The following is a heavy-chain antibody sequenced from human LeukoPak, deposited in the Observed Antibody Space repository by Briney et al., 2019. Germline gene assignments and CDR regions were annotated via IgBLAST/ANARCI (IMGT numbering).Heavy chain of an antibody. J-gene: IGHJ4*02. D-gene: IGHD6-13*01. CDR3: ARDFPAAGDFDY. V-gene: IGHV1-46*01. CDR2: INPSGGST. Sequence: GASVKVSCKASGYTFTSYYMHWVRQAPGQGLEWMEIINPSGGSTSYAQKFQGRVTMTRDTSTSTVYMELSSLRSEDTAVYYCARDFPAAGDFDYWGQGTLVTVSS. CDR1: GYTFTSYY.